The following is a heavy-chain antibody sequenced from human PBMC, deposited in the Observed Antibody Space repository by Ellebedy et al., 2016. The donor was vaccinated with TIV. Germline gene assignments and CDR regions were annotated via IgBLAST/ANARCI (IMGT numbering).Heavy chain of an antibody. CDR1: GYTFTSDY. CDR3: ARGTAALVG. V-gene: IGHV1-46*01. J-gene: IGHJ4*02. D-gene: IGHD6-13*01. Sequence: AASVKVSCKASGYTFTSDYMHWARQAPGQGLEWMGIINPSGGSTTYAQKFQGRVTMTTDTYTSTVYMELSSLRSEDTAVFYCARGTAALVGWGQGTLVTVSS. CDR2: INPSGGST.